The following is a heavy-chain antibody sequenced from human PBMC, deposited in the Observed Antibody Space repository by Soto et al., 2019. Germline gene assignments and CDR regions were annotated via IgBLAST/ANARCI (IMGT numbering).Heavy chain of an antibody. CDR1: GVTFSSYA. CDR2: ISGSGGST. V-gene: IGHV3-23*01. J-gene: IGHJ6*03. CDR3: AKDAFNHYYFHIDV. Sequence: GGSLRLSCAASGVTFSSYAMSWVRQAPGKGLEWVSAISGSGGSTYYADSVKGRFTISRDNSKNTLYLQMNSLRAEDTALYYCAKDAFNHYYFHIDVWGKGTTVTVSS.